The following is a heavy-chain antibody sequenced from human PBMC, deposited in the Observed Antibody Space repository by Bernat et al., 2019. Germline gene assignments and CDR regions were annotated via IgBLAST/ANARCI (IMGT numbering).Heavy chain of an antibody. CDR2: IYTSGST. CDR3: AREYTVTTLDSENQNN. D-gene: IGHD4-17*01. Sequence: QVQLQESGPGLVKPSQTLSLTCTVSGGSISSGSYYWSWIRQPAGKGLEWIGRIYTSGSTNYHPSLKSRITISVDTSKNQFSLKLSSVTAADTAVYYCAREYTVTTLDSENQNNWGQGTLVTVSS. CDR1: GGSISSGSYY. V-gene: IGHV4-61*02. J-gene: IGHJ4*02.